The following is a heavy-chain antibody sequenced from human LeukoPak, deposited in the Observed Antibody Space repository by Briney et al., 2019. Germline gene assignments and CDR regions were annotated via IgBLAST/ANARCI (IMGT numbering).Heavy chain of an antibody. CDR1: GYTFTGYY. Sequence: ASVKVSCKGFGYTFTGYYMHWVRQAPGQGLECMGWINPNSGNTGYAQKFQGRVTMTRNTSISAAYMELSSLRSKDTAVYYCARGARLVQSHYYFDYWGQGTLVTVSS. CDR3: ARGARLVQSHYYFDY. CDR2: INPNSGNT. V-gene: IGHV1-8*01. J-gene: IGHJ4*02. D-gene: IGHD6-19*01.